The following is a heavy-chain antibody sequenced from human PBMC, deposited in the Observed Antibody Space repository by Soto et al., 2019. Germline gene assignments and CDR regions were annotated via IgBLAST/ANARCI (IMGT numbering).Heavy chain of an antibody. J-gene: IGHJ4*02. D-gene: IGHD1-7*01. CDR1: GYTFTSYY. V-gene: IGHV1-46*01. CDR3: ARDLPNVNYALNY. CDR2: INPSGGST. Sequence: GASVKVSCKASGYTFTSYYMHWVRQAPGQGLDWMGIINPSGGSTSYAQKFQGRVTMTRDTSTSTVYMELSSLRFEDTAVYYCARDLPNVNYALNYWGQGTQVTVSS.